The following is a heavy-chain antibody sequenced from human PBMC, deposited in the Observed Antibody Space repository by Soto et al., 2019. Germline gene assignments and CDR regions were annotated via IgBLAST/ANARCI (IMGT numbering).Heavy chain of an antibody. CDR3: ARDAMSGSYSRYGYGMDV. CDR2: ISSSSSYI. D-gene: IGHD1-26*01. J-gene: IGHJ6*02. Sequence: GGSLRLSCAASGFTFSSYSMNWVRQAPGKGLEWVSSISSSSSYIYYADSVKGRFTISRDNAKNSLYLQVNSLRAEDTAVYYCARDAMSGSYSRYGYGMDVWGQGTTVTVSS. CDR1: GFTFSSYS. V-gene: IGHV3-21*01.